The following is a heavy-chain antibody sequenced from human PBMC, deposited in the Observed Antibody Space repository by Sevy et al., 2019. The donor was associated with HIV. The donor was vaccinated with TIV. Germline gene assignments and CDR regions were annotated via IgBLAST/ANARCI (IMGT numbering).Heavy chain of an antibody. CDR3: ATPWRDSKAFDI. CDR1: GYTLTELS. CDR2: FDPEDGET. V-gene: IGHV1-24*01. J-gene: IGHJ3*02. D-gene: IGHD3-22*01. Sequence: ASVKVSCKVSGYTLTELSMHWVRQAPGKGLEWMGGFDPEDGETIYAQKFQGRVTMTEDTSTETAYMELSSLRSEDTAVYYCATPWRDSKAFDIWGQGTMVTVSS.